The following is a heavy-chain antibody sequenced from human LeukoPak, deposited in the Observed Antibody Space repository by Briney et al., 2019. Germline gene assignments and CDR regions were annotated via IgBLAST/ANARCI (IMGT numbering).Heavy chain of an antibody. V-gene: IGHV4-59*01. J-gene: IGHJ4*02. CDR3: ARGVAATQFEY. CDR2: LYYSGST. CDR1: GASFSRNY. Sequence: SETLSLTCTISGASFSRNYWSWVRQPPGKGLEWIGYLYYSGSTNYNPSLKSRVTISVDTSKNQFSLRLNSVTAADTAVYYCARGVAATQFEYWGQGTLVTASS. D-gene: IGHD2-15*01.